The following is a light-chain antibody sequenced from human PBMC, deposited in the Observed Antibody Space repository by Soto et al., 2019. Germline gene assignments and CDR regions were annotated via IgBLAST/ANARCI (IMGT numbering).Light chain of an antibody. V-gene: IGLV4-69*01. CDR2: LNSDGSH. Sequence: QPVLTQSPSASASLGASVKLTCTLSSGHSNYAIAWHQQQPEKGPRFLMKLNSDGSHSKGDGIPDRFSGSSSAAERYLTISALQSEDEADYYCQTWLTGIHTFGGGTKLTVL. CDR1: SGHSNYA. CDR3: QTWLTGIHT. J-gene: IGLJ2*01.